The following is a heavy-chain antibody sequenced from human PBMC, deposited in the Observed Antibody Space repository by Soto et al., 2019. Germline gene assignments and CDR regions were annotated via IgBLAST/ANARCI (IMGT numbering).Heavy chain of an antibody. Sequence: GGSLSLSCAASGFTFSSYWMHWVRQAPGKGLVWVSRIKSDGSGTYYAESVKGRLTISRDNAKNTLYLQMNSLRAEDTAVYYCARGDGDYYDGNGYLGRHWGQGTLVTVSS. CDR1: GFTFSSYW. J-gene: IGHJ4*02. D-gene: IGHD3-22*01. CDR2: IKSDGSGT. V-gene: IGHV3-74*01. CDR3: ARGDGDYYDGNGYLGRH.